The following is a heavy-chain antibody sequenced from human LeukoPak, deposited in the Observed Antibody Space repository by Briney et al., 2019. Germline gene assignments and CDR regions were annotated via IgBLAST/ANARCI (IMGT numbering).Heavy chain of an antibody. V-gene: IGHV1-18*01. CDR2: ISAYNGNT. CDR1: GYTFTSYG. CDR3: ARDRNIVVVPTATLFDY. D-gene: IGHD2-2*01. J-gene: IGHJ4*02. Sequence: ASVKVSCKASGYTFTSYGISWVRQAPGQGLEWMGWISAYNGNTNYAQKLQGRVTMTRDTSTSTVYMELSSLRSEDTAVYYCARDRNIVVVPTATLFDYWGQGTLVTVSS.